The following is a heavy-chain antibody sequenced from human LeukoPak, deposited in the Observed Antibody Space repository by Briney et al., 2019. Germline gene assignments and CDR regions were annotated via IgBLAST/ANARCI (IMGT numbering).Heavy chain of an antibody. V-gene: IGHV1-2*02. D-gene: IGHD5-12*01. Sequence: ASVKVSCKASGYTLTDYYMHWVRQAPGQGLEWMGWINPNSGGTKYAQKFQGRVSMTRDMPINTAYMELNSLRFDDTAVYYCARSKYSDYLWGQGTLVTVSS. CDR3: ARSKYSDYL. J-gene: IGHJ4*02. CDR1: GYTLTDYY. CDR2: INPNSGGT.